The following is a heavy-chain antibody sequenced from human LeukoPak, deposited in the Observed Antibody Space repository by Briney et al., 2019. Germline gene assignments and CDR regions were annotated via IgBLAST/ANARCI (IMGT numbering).Heavy chain of an antibody. CDR2: INPNSGGT. CDR1: GYTFTGYY. Sequence: ASVKVSCKASGYTFTGYYMHWVRQAPGQGLEWMGWINPNSGGTNYAQKFQGRVTMTRDTSISTAYMELSRLRSDDTAVYYCARFPPYYYDSSGAPHYFDYWGQGTLVTVSS. V-gene: IGHV1-2*02. J-gene: IGHJ4*02. D-gene: IGHD3-22*01. CDR3: ARFPPYYYDSSGAPHYFDY.